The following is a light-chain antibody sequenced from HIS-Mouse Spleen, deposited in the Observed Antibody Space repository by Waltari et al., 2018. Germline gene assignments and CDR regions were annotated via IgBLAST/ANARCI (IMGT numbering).Light chain of an antibody. CDR2: EDS. CDR1: ALPKQY. Sequence: SYELTQPPSVSVSPGQTARITCSGDALPKQYAYWYQQKSGQAPVPVIYEDSKRPAGIPERFSGSSSGTMATLTISGAQVEDEADYYCYSTDSSGNHRVFGGGTKLTVL. J-gene: IGLJ2*01. CDR3: YSTDSSGNHRV. V-gene: IGLV3-10*01.